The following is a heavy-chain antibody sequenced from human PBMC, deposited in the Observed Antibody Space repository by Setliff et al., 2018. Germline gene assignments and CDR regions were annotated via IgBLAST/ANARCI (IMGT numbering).Heavy chain of an antibody. V-gene: IGHV4-39*01. D-gene: IGHD5-12*01. CDR1: ADSISSSYDY. Sequence: SETLSLTCNVSADSISSSYDYWAWIRQPPGKGLEWIGSIYNSGSTYYNPSLKSRVSISVDTSKNQFSLKLSSVTAADTAVYYCARLGYRGDLDYWGQGTLVTV. J-gene: IGHJ4*02. CDR2: IYNSGST. CDR3: ARLGYRGDLDY.